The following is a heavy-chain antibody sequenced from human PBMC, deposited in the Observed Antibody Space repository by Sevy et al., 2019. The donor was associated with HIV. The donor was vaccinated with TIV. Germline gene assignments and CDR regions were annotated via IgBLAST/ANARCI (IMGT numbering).Heavy chain of an antibody. J-gene: IGHJ4*02. CDR3: ARGGGSALGY. CDR2: ISSTSDYR. D-gene: IGHD1-26*01. Sequence: GGSLRLSCAASGFTFSDYYMSWIRQAPGKGLELVSYISSTSDYRNYADSVKGRFTISRDNAKNSLYLQMNSLRTEDTAVYFCARGGGSALGYRGQGTLVTVSS. CDR1: GFTFSDYY. V-gene: IGHV3-11*06.